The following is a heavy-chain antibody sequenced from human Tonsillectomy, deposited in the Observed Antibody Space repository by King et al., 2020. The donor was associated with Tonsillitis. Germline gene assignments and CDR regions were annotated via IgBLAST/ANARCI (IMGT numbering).Heavy chain of an antibody. V-gene: IGHV3-64D*06. D-gene: IGHD1-26*01. J-gene: IGHJ3*02. CDR2: ISINGGST. Sequence: VQLVESGGGLVQPGGSLRLSCSASGFTFSSYAMHWVRQAPGKGLEYVSAISINGGSTYYANSVKVRFTISRDNSKNTLYLQMSSLSTEDTAVYYCVSGRYFPPDAFDIWGQGTMVTVSS. CDR1: GFTFSSYA. CDR3: VSGRYFPPDAFDI.